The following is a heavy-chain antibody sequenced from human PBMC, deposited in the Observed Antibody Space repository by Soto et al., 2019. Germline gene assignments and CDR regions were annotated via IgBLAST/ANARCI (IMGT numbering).Heavy chain of an antibody. CDR1: GFTLSDHY. D-gene: IGHD2-8*01. V-gene: IGHV3-72*01. J-gene: IGHJ4*01. Sequence: VQLVESGGGLVQPGGSLRLSCAASGFTLSDHYMDWVRQAPGKGLEWLGRTRNKANNYITEYATSVKGRFTISRNDSKNSVYLQLNSLKSGDTAVYYCGRWTNGGPDCWGQGTLVTVSS. CDR2: TRNKANNYIT. CDR3: GRWTNGGPDC.